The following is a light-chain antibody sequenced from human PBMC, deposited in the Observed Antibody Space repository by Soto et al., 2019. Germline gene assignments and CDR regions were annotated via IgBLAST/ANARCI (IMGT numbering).Light chain of an antibody. CDR3: QSYDSSRSGWV. Sequence: QSVLTQPPSVSGAPGQRVTISCTGSSSNIGAGYDVHWYQQLPGTAPKLLIYGNSNRPSGVPDRLSGSKSGTSASLAITGLRAEDEADYYCQSYDSSRSGWVFGGGTKLTVL. CDR1: SSNIGAGYD. J-gene: IGLJ3*02. V-gene: IGLV1-40*01. CDR2: GNS.